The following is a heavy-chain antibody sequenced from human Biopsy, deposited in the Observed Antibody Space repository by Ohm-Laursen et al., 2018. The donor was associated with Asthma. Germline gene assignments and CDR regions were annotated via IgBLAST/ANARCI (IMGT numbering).Heavy chain of an antibody. J-gene: IGHJ4*02. CDR3: AREGVAGTHIED. D-gene: IGHD6-19*01. V-gene: IGHV3-30*03. CDR1: GFTVSTNG. CDR2: ISYDGSSI. Sequence: SLRLSCSASGFTVSTNGMSWVRQAPGKGLEWVAVISYDGSSIYYADSVKGRFTISRDNSKNTLSLQMNSLTAEDRAVYYCAREGVAGTHIEDWGQGTLVTVSS.